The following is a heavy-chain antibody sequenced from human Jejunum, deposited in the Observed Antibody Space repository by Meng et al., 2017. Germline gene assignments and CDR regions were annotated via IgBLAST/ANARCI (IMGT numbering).Heavy chain of an antibody. Sequence: QARQRERGPGLVKPSGTLSPTCAVSVASISRTNWWSWVRQPPGKGLEWIGKIDPSESTHYNPSLKGRVTISADRSKNQFSLRLTSVTAADTAIYYCARAYCTDVSCHDFFDSWGQGTLVTVSS. CDR3: ARAYCTDVSCHDFFDS. J-gene: IGHJ4*02. V-gene: IGHV4-4*02. CDR1: VASISRTNW. D-gene: IGHD2-8*01. CDR2: IDPSEST.